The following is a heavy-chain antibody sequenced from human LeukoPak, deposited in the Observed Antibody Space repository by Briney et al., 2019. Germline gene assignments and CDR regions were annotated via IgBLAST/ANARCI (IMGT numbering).Heavy chain of an antibody. Sequence: SVKVSCKASGGTFSSYAVSWVRQAPGQGLEWMGRIIPIFGTANYAQKFQGRVTITTDESTSTAYMELSSLRSEDTAVYYCARDGSDGYNLSFDYWGQGTLVTVSS. CDR3: ARDGSDGYNLSFDY. CDR2: IIPIFGTA. V-gene: IGHV1-69*05. D-gene: IGHD5-24*01. J-gene: IGHJ4*02. CDR1: GGTFSSYA.